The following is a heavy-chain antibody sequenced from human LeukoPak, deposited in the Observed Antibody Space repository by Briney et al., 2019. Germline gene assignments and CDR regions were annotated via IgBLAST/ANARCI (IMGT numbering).Heavy chain of an antibody. Sequence: GGSLRLSCAASGFTFSSNWMSWVRQAPGKGLEWVANIKQDGSEKYYVDSVKGRFTISRDNAKNSLYLQMNSLRAEDTAVYYCARVLCSSTSCYHYYYYYMDVWGKGTTVTVSS. D-gene: IGHD2-2*01. CDR3: ARVLCSSTSCYHYYYYYMDV. J-gene: IGHJ6*03. CDR1: GFTFSSNW. CDR2: IKQDGSEK. V-gene: IGHV3-7*01.